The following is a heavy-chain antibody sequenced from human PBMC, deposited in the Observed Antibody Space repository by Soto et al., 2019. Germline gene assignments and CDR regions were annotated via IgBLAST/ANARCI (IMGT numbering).Heavy chain of an antibody. D-gene: IGHD6-19*01. V-gene: IGHV1-46*01. CDR1: GYTFTSYY. CDR2: VNPSGGST. CDR3: SGEKYSSGWYYGMDG. J-gene: IGHJ6*02. Sequence: AEKVSCKASGYTFTSYYMHWVRQAPGQGLEWMGIVNPSGGSTSYAQKFQGRVTMTRDPSTSTVYMELRSPRAEDTAVYYCSGEKYSSGWYYGMDGWGQGTTVTVSS.